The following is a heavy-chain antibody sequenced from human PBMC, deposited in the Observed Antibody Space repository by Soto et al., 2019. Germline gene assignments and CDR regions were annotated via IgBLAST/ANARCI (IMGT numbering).Heavy chain of an antibody. D-gene: IGHD2-15*01. CDR3: AKDRDDIGMVDAFEI. CDR1: GVTLSNYA. V-gene: IGHV3-23*01. CDR2: ISGSGVTT. Sequence: EMQLLESGGDLVQPGGSLRLSCAASGVTLSNYAMTWVRQAPGKGLEYISAISGSGVTTYYAYSMKGRFTISRDNSKNTLYLQMNSLRAEDTAVYYCAKDRDDIGMVDAFEIWGQGTMVTVSS. J-gene: IGHJ3*02.